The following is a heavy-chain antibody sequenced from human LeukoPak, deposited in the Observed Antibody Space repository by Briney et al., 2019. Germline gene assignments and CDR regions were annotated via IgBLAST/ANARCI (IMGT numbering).Heavy chain of an antibody. CDR3: AHSSRVPYYYDRHNWFDP. Sequence: SGPTLVNPTQTLTLTCTFSGFSLSTSGVGVGWTRQPPGKALEWLALIYWNDDKRYSPSLKSRLTITKDTSKNQVVLTMTNMDPVDTATYYCAHSSRVPYYYDRHNWFDPWGQGTLVTVSS. D-gene: IGHD3-22*01. CDR1: GFSLSTSGVG. CDR2: IYWNDDK. V-gene: IGHV2-5*01. J-gene: IGHJ5*02.